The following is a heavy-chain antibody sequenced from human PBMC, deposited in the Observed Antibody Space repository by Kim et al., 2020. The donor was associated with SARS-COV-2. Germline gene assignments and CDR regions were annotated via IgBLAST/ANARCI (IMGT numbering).Heavy chain of an antibody. CDR3: AREERGGAGTRYYYYGMDD. CDR2: IWYDGSNK. V-gene: IGHV3-33*01. J-gene: IGHJ6*02. CDR1: GFTFSSYG. D-gene: IGHD6-19*01. Sequence: GGSLRLSCAASGFTFSSYGMHWVRQAPGKGLEWVAVIWYDGSNKYYADSVKGRFTISRDNSKNTLYLQMNSLRDEDTAVYYCAREERGGAGTRYYYYGMDDWGQGTPVTVSS.